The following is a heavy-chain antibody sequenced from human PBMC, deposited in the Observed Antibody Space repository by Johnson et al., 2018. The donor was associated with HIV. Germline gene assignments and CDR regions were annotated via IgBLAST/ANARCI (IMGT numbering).Heavy chain of an antibody. Sequence: VQLVESGGGLVQPGGSLRLSCAASGFTVSSYYMNWVRQAPGKGLEWVSVIYSGGSKYYADSVKGRFTISRDNAKNTLYLQLNSLRVEDTAIYYCARVGVSGYDLAAFDIWGQGTMVTVSS. CDR3: ARVGVSGYDLAAFDI. CDR1: GFTVSSYY. V-gene: IGHV3-66*01. J-gene: IGHJ3*02. CDR2: IYSGGSK. D-gene: IGHD5-12*01.